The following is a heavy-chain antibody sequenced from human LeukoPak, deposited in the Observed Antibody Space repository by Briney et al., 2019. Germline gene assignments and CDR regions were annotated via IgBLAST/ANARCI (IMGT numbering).Heavy chain of an antibody. CDR3: ARARMPSGDLYYYGMDV. CDR2: ISSSGDST. CDR1: GFTFSSYA. V-gene: IGHV3-64*01. Sequence: GGSLRLSCAASGFTFSSYAMHWVRQAPGKGLEYVSAISSSGDSTYYANSVKGTFTISRDNSKNTLYLQMGSLRPEDMAVYYCARARMPSGDLYYYGMDVWGQGTTVTVSS. J-gene: IGHJ6*02. D-gene: IGHD3-10*01.